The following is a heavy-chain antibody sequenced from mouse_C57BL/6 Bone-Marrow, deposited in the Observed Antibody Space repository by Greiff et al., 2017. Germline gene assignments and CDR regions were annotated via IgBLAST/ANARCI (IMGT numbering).Heavy chain of an antibody. D-gene: IGHD2-5*01. CDR2: IDPSDSET. Sequence: QVQLQQPGAELVRPGSSVKLSCKASGYTFTSYWMHWVKQRPIQGLEWIGNIDPSDSETHYNQKFKDKATLTVDKSSSTAYIQLSSLTSEDSAVYYCARDYSNEDYYAMDYWGQGTSVTVSS. V-gene: IGHV1-52*01. CDR3: ARDYSNEDYYAMDY. J-gene: IGHJ4*01. CDR1: GYTFTSYW.